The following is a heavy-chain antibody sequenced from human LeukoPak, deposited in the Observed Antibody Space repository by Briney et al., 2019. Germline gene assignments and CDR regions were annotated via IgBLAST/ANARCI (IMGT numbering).Heavy chain of an antibody. Sequence: PGGSLRLSCAASGSTFDDYGMSWVRQAPGKGLEWVSAINGSGGSTYYADSVKGRFTISRDNSKNTLYLQMNSLRAEDTAVYYCANALLKMATPYYFDYWGQGTLVTVSS. CDR2: INGSGGST. CDR3: ANALLKMATPYYFDY. CDR1: GSTFDDYG. V-gene: IGHV3-23*01. J-gene: IGHJ4*02. D-gene: IGHD5-24*01.